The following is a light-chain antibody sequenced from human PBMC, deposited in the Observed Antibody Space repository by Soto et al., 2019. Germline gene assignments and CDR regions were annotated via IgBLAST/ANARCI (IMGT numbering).Light chain of an antibody. CDR3: QQYSDSPRT. CDR1: QSVSDSF. J-gene: IGKJ1*01. V-gene: IGKV3-20*01. CDR2: GAS. Sequence: EIVLTQSPGTLSLSPGERATLSCRASQSVSDSFLAWYQQKPGQAPRLLIHGASTRATGIPDRFSGSGSGTDFTLTISRLEPEDFAVYYCQQYSDSPRTFGQGTKVEF.